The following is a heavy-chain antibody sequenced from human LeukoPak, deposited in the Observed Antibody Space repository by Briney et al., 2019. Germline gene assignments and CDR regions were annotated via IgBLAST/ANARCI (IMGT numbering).Heavy chain of an antibody. V-gene: IGHV4-31*03. J-gene: IGHJ4*02. Sequence: SETLSLTCTVSGGSISSGGYYWSWIRQHPGKGLEWIGYIYYSGSTYYNPSLKSRVTISVDTSKNQFSLKLSSVTAADTAVYYCASIAVAGTVRGFYFDYWGQGTLVTVSS. CDR3: ASIAVAGTVRGFYFDY. CDR2: IYYSGST. CDR1: GGSISSGGYY. D-gene: IGHD6-19*01.